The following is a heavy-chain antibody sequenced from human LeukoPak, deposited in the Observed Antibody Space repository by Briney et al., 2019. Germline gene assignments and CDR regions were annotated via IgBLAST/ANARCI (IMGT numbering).Heavy chain of an antibody. CDR2: IYYSGST. D-gene: IGHD2-2*01. CDR1: GGSISSRSYY. J-gene: IGHJ3*02. CDR3: ARHQPYCSSTSCYDLDAFDI. Sequence: PSETLSLTCTVSGGSISSRSYYWGWIRQPPGKGLEWIGSIYYSGSTYYNPSLKSRVTISVDTSKNQFSLKLSSVTAADTAVYYCARHQPYCSSTSCYDLDAFDIWGQGTMVTVSS. V-gene: IGHV4-39*01.